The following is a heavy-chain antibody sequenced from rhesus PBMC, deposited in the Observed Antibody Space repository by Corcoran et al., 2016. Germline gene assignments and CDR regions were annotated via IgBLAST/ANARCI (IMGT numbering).Heavy chain of an antibody. J-gene: IGHJ4*01. CDR3: ARGPGMAAATQY. CDR2: FYGRGGGT. CDR1: GGSISSSNW. Sequence: QVQLQESGPAVVKPSETLSLTCAVSGGSISSSNWWSWIRQSPGKGLEWIGGFYGRGGGTEYNPSLKSRVTISKDTSKNQFSLKLSSVTAADTAVYYCARGPGMAAATQYWGQGVLVTVSS. D-gene: IGHD6-25*01. V-gene: IGHV4-93*01.